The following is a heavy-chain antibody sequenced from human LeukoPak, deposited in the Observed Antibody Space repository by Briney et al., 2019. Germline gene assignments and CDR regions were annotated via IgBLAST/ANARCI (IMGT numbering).Heavy chain of an antibody. Sequence: GGSLRLSCAASGFTFSSYWMSWVRQAPGKGLEWVANVKQDGSEKYYVDSVKGRFTISRDNAKNSLYLQMNSLRAEDRAVYYCARDSSGWYSFDYWGRETLFTVSS. V-gene: IGHV3-7*03. D-gene: IGHD6-19*01. CDR1: GFTFSSYW. J-gene: IGHJ4*02. CDR2: VKQDGSEK. CDR3: ARDSSGWYSFDY.